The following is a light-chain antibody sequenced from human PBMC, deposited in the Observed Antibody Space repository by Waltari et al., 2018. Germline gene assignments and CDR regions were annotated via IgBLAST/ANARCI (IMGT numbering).Light chain of an antibody. CDR2: AVS. J-gene: IGLJ2*01. CDR1: SSDVGNYTR. CDR3: SSYAGSSKGV. Sequence: QSALTQPASVSGSPGQPITISCTGTSSDVGNYTRVPWYQQPPGKAPKLMIYAVSKRPSGVSDRFSGSNSGDMASLTISGLQPEDEAEYFCSSYAGSSKGVFGGGTKVTVL. V-gene: IGLV2-23*02.